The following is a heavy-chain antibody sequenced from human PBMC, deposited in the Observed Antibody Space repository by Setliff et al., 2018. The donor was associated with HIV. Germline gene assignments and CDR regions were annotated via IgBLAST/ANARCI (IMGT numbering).Heavy chain of an antibody. CDR3: SRGYITLDRGVSDYMYV. J-gene: IGHJ6*03. V-gene: IGHV4-4*07. D-gene: IGHD3-10*01. Sequence: PSETLSLTCTVSGGSISRYYWNWIRQPAGKGLEWIGRIYGSGDTNYNPSLKSRVTMSIDTSNNRFSLRLTSVTAADTAVYYCSRGYITLDRGVSDYMYVWGKGTTVTVSS. CDR2: IYGSGDT. CDR1: GGSISRYY.